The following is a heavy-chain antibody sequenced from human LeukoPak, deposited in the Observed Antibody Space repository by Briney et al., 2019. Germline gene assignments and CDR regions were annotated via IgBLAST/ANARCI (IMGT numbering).Heavy chain of an antibody. V-gene: IGHV3-9*01. CDR2: ISYNSGTI. CDR3: AKDAGVSGYSGYIDY. CDR1: GFSFDGYA. D-gene: IGHD5-12*01. J-gene: IGHJ4*02. Sequence: GGSLRLSCAASGFSFDGYAMYWVRHAPGKGLEWVSGISYNSGTIGYADSVKGRFTISRDNARNSLYLQMNSLRPEDTALYYCAKDAGVSGYSGYIDYWGQGTLVTVSS.